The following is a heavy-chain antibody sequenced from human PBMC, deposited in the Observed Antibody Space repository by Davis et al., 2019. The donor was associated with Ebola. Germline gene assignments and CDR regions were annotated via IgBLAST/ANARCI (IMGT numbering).Heavy chain of an antibody. V-gene: IGHV3-64D*06. D-gene: IGHD3-3*01. CDR1: GFTFSSYA. Sequence: GESLKISCSASGFTFSSYAMHWVRQAPGKGLEYVSAISSNGGSTYYADSVKGRFTISRDNSKNTLYLQMSSLRAEDTAVYYCAREGRVFGCDCWGQGTLVTVSA. J-gene: IGHJ4*02. CDR2: ISSNGGST. CDR3: AREGRVFGCDC.